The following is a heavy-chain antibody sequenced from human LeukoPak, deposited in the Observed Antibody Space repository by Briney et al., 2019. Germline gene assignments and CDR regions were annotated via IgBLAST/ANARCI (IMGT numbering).Heavy chain of an antibody. CDR1: GGSISSGGYY. Sequence: PSETLSLTCTVSGGSISSGGYYWSWIRQHPGKGLEWIGYIYYSGSTYYNPSLKSRVTISVDTSKNQFSLKLSSVTAADTAVYYCARDPSRNWYFDLWGRGTLVTVSS. V-gene: IGHV4-31*03. CDR3: ARDPSRNWYFDL. D-gene: IGHD2-2*01. J-gene: IGHJ2*01. CDR2: IYYSGST.